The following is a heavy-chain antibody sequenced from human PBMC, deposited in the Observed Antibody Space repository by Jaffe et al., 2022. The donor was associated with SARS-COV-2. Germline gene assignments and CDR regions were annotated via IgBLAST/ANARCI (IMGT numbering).Heavy chain of an antibody. J-gene: IGHJ5*02. V-gene: IGHV3-7*01. CDR3: ARDGSGRQKFNWFGP. D-gene: IGHD3-10*01. Sequence: EVQLVESGGGLVQPGGSLRLSCAASGFTFSSYWMTWVRQAPGKGLEWVANIKQDGSDRYYVDSVKGRFTISRDNAKNSLYLQMNSLRAEDTAVYYCARDGSGRQKFNWFGPWGQGTLVTVSS. CDR2: IKQDGSDR. CDR1: GFTFSSYW.